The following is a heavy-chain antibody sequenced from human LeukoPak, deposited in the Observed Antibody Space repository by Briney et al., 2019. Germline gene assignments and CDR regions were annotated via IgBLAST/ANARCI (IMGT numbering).Heavy chain of an antibody. CDR1: GYIFISYG. CDR3: ARDVRGIVGMDYFDY. D-gene: IGHD3-22*01. Sequence: ASVKVSCKASGYIFISYGISWVRQAPGQGLEWMGWISAYNGNPKYAQKLQGRVTMTTDTSTSTAYMELRSLRSDDTAVYYCARDVRGIVGMDYFDYWGQGTLVTVSS. V-gene: IGHV1-18*01. J-gene: IGHJ4*02. CDR2: ISAYNGNP.